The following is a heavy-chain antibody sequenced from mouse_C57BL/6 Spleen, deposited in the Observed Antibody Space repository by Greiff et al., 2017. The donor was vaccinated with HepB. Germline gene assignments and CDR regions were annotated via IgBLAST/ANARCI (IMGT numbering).Heavy chain of an antibody. J-gene: IGHJ4*01. CDR1: GYAFSSSW. CDR3: ARSPPIRGYAMDY. D-gene: IGHD2-12*01. V-gene: IGHV1-82*01. CDR2: IYPGDGDT. Sequence: QVQLQQSGPELVKPGASVKISCKASGYAFSSSWMNWVKQRPGKGLEWIGRIYPGDGDTNYNGKFKGKATLTADKSSSTAYMQLSSLTSEDSAVYFCARSPPIRGYAMDYWGQRTSVTVAS.